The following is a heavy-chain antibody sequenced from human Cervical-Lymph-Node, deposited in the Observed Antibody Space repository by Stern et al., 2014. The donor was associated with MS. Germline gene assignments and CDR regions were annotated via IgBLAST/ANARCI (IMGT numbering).Heavy chain of an antibody. J-gene: IGHJ4*02. D-gene: IGHD3-10*01. CDR1: GFTFTSSA. Sequence: VQLVQSGPEVKKPGTSVKVSCKASGFTFTSSAVQWVRQARGQRLEWIGWIVVGSGNTNYAQKFHERVTITRDMSTSTAYMELSSLRSEDTAVYYCAVSSTVVRGVISFDYWGQGTLVTVSS. CDR3: AVSSTVVRGVISFDY. V-gene: IGHV1-58*01. CDR2: IVVGSGNT.